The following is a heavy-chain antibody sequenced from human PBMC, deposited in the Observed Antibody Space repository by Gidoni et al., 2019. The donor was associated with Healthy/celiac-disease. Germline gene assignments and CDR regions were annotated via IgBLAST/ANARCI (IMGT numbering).Heavy chain of an antibody. CDR1: GFTFDDYT. Sequence: EVQLVESGGVVVQPGGSLRLSCAASGFTFDDYTMHWVRQAPGKGLEWVSLISWDGGSTYYADSVKGRFTISRDNSKNSLYLQMNSLRTEDTALYYCAKDTGIAVAGSAFDYWGQGTLVTVSS. CDR3: AKDTGIAVAGSAFDY. CDR2: ISWDGGST. J-gene: IGHJ4*02. V-gene: IGHV3-43*01. D-gene: IGHD6-19*01.